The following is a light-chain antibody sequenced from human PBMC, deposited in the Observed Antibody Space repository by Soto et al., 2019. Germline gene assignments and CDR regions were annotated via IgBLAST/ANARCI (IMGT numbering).Light chain of an antibody. V-gene: IGKV3-15*01. Sequence: EIVMTQSPVTLSVSPGERATLSCRASQSVSSNLAWYQQKPGQAHRLLINGASTRATGIPASFSGSWSGTEFTLTSSSLPSEEFAVYYGQQYHKWPRTFGQGTKVEIK. CDR2: GAS. CDR3: QQYHKWPRT. J-gene: IGKJ1*01. CDR1: QSVSSN.